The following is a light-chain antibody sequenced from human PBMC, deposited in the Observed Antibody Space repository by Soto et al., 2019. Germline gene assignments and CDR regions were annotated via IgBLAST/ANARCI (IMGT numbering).Light chain of an antibody. V-gene: IGLV2-14*01. CDR3: SSYTISTTLV. CDR1: SSDVGGYNY. J-gene: IGLJ1*01. Sequence: QSALTQPASVSGSPGQSITISCTGTSSDVGGYNYVSWYQQHPGKAPKLMIYEVSNRPSGVSTRFSGSKSGNTASLTISGLQAEDEADSYCSSYTISTTLVFGTGTKVTVL. CDR2: EVS.